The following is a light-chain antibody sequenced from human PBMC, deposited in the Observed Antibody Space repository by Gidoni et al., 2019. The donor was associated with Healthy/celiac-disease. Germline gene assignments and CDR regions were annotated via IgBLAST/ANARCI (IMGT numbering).Light chain of an antibody. Sequence: EIVLTPYPATLSLSPGERATLSCRASQSVSSYLAWYQQKPGQAPRLLIYDASNRATGIPARFSGSGSGTDFTLTISSLEPEDFAVYYCQQRSNWPQLTFGGGTKVEIK. J-gene: IGKJ4*01. CDR2: DAS. CDR3: QQRSNWPQLT. V-gene: IGKV3-11*01. CDR1: QSVSSY.